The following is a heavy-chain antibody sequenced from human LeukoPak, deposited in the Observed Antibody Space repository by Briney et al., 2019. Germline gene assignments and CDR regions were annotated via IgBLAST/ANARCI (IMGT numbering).Heavy chain of an antibody. J-gene: IGHJ4*02. D-gene: IGHD3-22*01. V-gene: IGHV3-20*04. Sequence: AGGSLRLSCAASGFTFDDYGMSWVRRAPGKGLEWVSGINWNGGSTGYADSVKGRFTISRDNAKNSLYLQMNSLRAEDTALYYCARALEGDYYDSSGYYYVSYFDYWGQGTLVTVSS. CDR3: ARALEGDYYDSSGYYYVSYFDY. CDR2: INWNGGST. CDR1: GFTFDDYG.